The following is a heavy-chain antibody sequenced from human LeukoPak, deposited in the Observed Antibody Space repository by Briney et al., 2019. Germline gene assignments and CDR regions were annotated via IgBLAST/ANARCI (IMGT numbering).Heavy chain of an antibody. CDR2: IYHSGST. V-gene: IGHV4-30-2*01. D-gene: IGHD3-10*01. CDR1: GGSISSGGYY. J-gene: IGHJ5*02. CDR3: ASSPSSHYYGSGSYPNWFDP. Sequence: SETLSLTCTVSGGSISSGGYYWSWIRQPPGKGLEWIGYIYHSGSTYYNPSLKSRVTISVDRSKNQFSLKLSSVTAADTAVYYCASSPSSHYYGSGSYPNWFDPWGQGTLVTVSS.